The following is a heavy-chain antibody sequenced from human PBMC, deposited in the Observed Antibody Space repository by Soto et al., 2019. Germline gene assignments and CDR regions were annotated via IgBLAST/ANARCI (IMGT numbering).Heavy chain of an antibody. V-gene: IGHV3-11*04. J-gene: IGHJ4*02. CDR3: ARESEDLTSNFDY. CDR1: GFSFSDYY. Sequence: QVHLVESGGGLVKPGGSQTLSCAASGFSFSDYYMTWIRQAPGKGLEWLAYMSVSGSVIYYADSVKGRFTISRDTAKNTLYLEMNSLRAEDTAVYYCARESEDLTSNFDYWGQGTLVTVSS. CDR2: MSVSGSVI.